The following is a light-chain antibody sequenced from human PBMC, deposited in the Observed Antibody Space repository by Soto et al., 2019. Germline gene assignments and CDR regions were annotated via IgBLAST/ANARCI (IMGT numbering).Light chain of an antibody. CDR3: LQHNSYPWT. CDR2: AAS. J-gene: IGKJ1*01. CDR1: QGIRSD. Sequence: DIQMTQSPSSLSGSVGDRVIIRCRASQGIRSDLGWYQQKPGKAAKRLIYAASNLKSGVPSRFSGSGSGTEFTLTISSLQPEDFATYYCLQHNSYPWTFGQGTKVHIK. V-gene: IGKV1-17*01.